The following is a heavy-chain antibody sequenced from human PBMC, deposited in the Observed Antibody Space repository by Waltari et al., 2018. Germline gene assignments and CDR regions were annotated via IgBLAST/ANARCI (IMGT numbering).Heavy chain of an antibody. CDR3: ARYYCDRTICHGMDV. D-gene: IGHD3-22*01. V-gene: IGHV3-30*04. Sequence: GRQAPGKGLEWVAVISYNESNIYYVDSVKGRVTISRDNSKKMLYLQMNSLIAEDTAVYYCARYYCDRTICHGMDVWGQGTTVAVSS. CDR2: ISYNESNI. J-gene: IGHJ6*02.